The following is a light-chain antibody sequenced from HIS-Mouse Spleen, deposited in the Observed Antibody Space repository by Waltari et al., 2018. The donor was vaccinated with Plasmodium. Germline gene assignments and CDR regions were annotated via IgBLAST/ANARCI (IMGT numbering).Light chain of an antibody. CDR3: QQYNNWSFT. CDR2: GAS. J-gene: IGKJ3*01. CDR1: QRVSSN. V-gene: IGKV3-15*01. Sequence: EIVMTQSPATLSVSPGERATLSCRASQRVSSNLAWYQQKPGQAPRLLIYGASTRATGIQARFSCRGYGTEVTLTLSRLQSEDFAVYYFQQYNNWSFTFGPGTKVDI.